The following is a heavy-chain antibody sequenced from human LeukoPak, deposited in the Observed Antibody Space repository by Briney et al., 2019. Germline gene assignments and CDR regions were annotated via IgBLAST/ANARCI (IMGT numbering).Heavy chain of an antibody. D-gene: IGHD2-15*01. J-gene: IGHJ4*02. CDR3: AKDYCNGDGCDIFFDD. V-gene: IGHV3-23*01. CDR1: GFTFSNYA. CDR2: ISASGGET. Sequence: GGSLRLSCAAFGFTFSNYAISWVRQAPGKGLDWVSGISASGGETWYADSVKGRFTISRDNSKNTLYLQMNSLRAEDTALYYCAKDYCNGDGCDIFFDDWGQGTLVTVSS.